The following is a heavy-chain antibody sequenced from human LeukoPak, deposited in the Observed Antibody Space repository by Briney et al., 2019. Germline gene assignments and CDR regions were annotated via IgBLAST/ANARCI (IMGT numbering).Heavy chain of an antibody. CDR2: IVVGSGNT. Sequence: ASVKVSCKASGGTFSSYAISWVRQARGQRLEWIGWIVVGSGNTNYAQKFQERVTITRDMSTSTAYMELSSLRSEDTAVYYCAAVADYYDSSGYVDYWGQGTLVTVSS. V-gene: IGHV1-58*02. D-gene: IGHD3-22*01. J-gene: IGHJ4*02. CDR1: GGTFSSYA. CDR3: AAVADYYDSSGYVDY.